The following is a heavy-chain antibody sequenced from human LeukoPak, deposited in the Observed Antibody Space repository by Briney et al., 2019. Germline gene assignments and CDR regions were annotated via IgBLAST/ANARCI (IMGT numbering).Heavy chain of an antibody. CDR3: ARLIAAAGLYYFDY. J-gene: IGHJ4*02. D-gene: IGHD6-13*01. CDR2: ISGSGGTT. CDR1: GFTFSSYA. V-gene: IGHV3-23*01. Sequence: GGSLRLSCAASGFTFSSYAMSWVRQAPGKGLEWVSGISGSGGTTYYADSVKGRFTISRDNAKNSLYLQMNSLRAEDTAVYYCARLIAAAGLYYFDYWGQGTLVTVSS.